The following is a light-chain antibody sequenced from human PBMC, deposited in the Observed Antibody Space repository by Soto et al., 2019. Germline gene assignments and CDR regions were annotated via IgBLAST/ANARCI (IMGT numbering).Light chain of an antibody. Sequence: QSVLTQPPSVSGAPGQRVTISCTGSSSNIGAGYDVHWYQHLPGTAPKLLIYGNSNRPSGVPDRFSGSKSVTSASLAITGLQAEDEADYYCQSYDSSLRGVFGGGTKVTVL. CDR2: GNS. CDR3: QSYDSSLRGV. V-gene: IGLV1-40*01. CDR1: SSNIGAGYD. J-gene: IGLJ2*01.